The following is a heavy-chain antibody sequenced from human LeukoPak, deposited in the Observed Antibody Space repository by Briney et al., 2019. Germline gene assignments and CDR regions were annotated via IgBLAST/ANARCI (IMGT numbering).Heavy chain of an antibody. D-gene: IGHD6-6*01. V-gene: IGHV3-7*01. CDR2: IKQDGREK. J-gene: IGHJ5*02. Sequence: GGSLRLSCAASGFTFSSYWMSWVRPAPGKGREWVANIKQDGREKYYVDSVKGRFTISRDNAKNSLYLQMNSLRGEDTAVYYCARGSIAAFSWGNWFDPWGQGTLVTVSS. CDR3: ARGSIAAFSWGNWFDP. CDR1: GFTFSSYW.